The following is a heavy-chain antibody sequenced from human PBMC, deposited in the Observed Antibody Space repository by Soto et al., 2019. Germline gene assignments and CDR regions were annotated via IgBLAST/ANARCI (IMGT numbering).Heavy chain of an antibody. D-gene: IGHD6-13*01. CDR1: GYRFIDYF. J-gene: IGHJ5*02. CDR3: ARPLYSSSWYRGIDP. Sequence: SCKASGYRFIDYFMHWVRQAPGKGLEWVANIKQDGSEKYYVDSVKGRFTISRDNAKNSLYLQMNSLRAEDTAVYYCARPLYSSSWYRGIDPWGQGTLVTVSS. V-gene: IGHV3-7*01. CDR2: IKQDGSEK.